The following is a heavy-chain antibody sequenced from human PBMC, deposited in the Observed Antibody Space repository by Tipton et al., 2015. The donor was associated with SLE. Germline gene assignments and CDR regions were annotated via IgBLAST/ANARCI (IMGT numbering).Heavy chain of an antibody. CDR1: GFTFSSYS. J-gene: IGHJ4*02. D-gene: IGHD2-2*02. CDR3: ARGRGEMVPAAIL. Sequence: SLRLPCAASGFTFSSYSMNWVRQAPGKGLEWVSSISSSSSYIYYADSVKGRFTISRDNAKNSLYLQMNSLRAEDTAVYYCARGRGEMVPAAILWGQGTLVTVSS. CDR2: ISSSSSYI. V-gene: IGHV3-21*01.